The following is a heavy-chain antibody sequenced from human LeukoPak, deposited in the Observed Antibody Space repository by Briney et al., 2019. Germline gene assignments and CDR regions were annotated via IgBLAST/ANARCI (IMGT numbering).Heavy chain of an antibody. CDR2: ISYDGSNK. D-gene: IGHD2-21*02. V-gene: IGHV3-30-3*01. J-gene: IGHJ4*02. CDR1: GFTFSSYA. Sequence: GGSLRLSCAASGFTFSSYAMHWVRQAPGKGLEWVAVISYDGSNKYYADSVKGRFTISRDNSKNTLYLQMNSLRAEDTAVYYCARDGLIVLVTAVFDYWGQGTLVTVSS. CDR3: ARDGLIVLVTAVFDY.